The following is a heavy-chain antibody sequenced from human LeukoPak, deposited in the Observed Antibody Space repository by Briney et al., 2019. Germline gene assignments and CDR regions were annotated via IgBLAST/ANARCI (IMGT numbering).Heavy chain of an antibody. CDR3: ARKSGGWSFFWDY. Sequence: PGGSLRLSCAASGFTFSSYWMTWVRQAPGKGLEWVASIKQDGSETYYVDSVKGRFTISRDNAKNSLHLEVNSLRAEDTAVYYCARKSGGWSFFWDYWGQGTLVTVSS. J-gene: IGHJ4*02. CDR1: GFTFSSYW. V-gene: IGHV3-7*01. D-gene: IGHD6-25*01. CDR2: IKQDGSET.